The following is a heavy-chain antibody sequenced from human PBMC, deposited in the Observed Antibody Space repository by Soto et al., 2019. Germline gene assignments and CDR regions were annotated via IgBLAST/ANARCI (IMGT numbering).Heavy chain of an antibody. CDR3: GSPGATGDLDY. Sequence: QVQLVQSGAEVKEPGASVKVSCKVSGYSFSDMSMHWVRQTPEKGLEWMGSFDGEDGQTMYAQKFQGRVTMTEDTAADTAYMELSSLRSDDTAVYYGGSPGATGDLDYWGQGSRVTVSS. J-gene: IGHJ4*02. D-gene: IGHD2-21*02. V-gene: IGHV1-24*01. CDR1: GYSFSDMS. CDR2: FDGEDGQT.